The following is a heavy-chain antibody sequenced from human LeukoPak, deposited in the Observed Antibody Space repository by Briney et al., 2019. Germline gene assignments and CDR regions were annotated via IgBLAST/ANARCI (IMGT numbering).Heavy chain of an antibody. V-gene: IGHV1-18*01. J-gene: IGHJ5*02. CDR1: GHTFTTYG. CDR3: ARDLIAVRPGWFDP. CDR2: ISTYNGNT. D-gene: IGHD6-6*01. Sequence: GASVKVSCKASGHTFTTYGISWVRQAPGQGLEWMGWISTYNGNTNYAQQFQGRVTMTTDTSMSTTYMELRSLRSDDTAVYYCARDLIAVRPGWFDPWGQGSLVTVSS.